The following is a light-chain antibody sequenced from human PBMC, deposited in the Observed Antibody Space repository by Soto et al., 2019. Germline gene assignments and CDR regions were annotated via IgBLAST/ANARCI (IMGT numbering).Light chain of an antibody. CDR2: DAS. V-gene: IGKV3-11*01. CDR3: QQRSNGPAYT. CDR1: QSVSSH. Sequence: EVVLTQSPATLSLSPGERATLSCRASQSVSSHLAWYQQKPGQAPRLLIHDASNRATGIPGRFSGSGSGTDFTLTISSLEPEDFAVYYCQQRSNGPAYTFGQGTRLDIK. J-gene: IGKJ2*01.